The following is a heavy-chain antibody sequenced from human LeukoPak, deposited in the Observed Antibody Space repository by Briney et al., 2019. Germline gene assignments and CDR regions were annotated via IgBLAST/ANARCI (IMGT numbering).Heavy chain of an antibody. CDR2: IYYSGST. J-gene: IGHJ4*02. CDR3: ARPWQLAPDY. CDR1: GGSISSSSYY. D-gene: IGHD6-6*01. V-gene: IGHV4-39*01. Sequence: SETLSLTCTVSGGSISSSSYYWGWIRQPPGKGLEWIGSIYYSGSTYYNPSLKSRVTISVDTSKNQFSLKLSSVTAADTAVYYCARPWQLAPDYWGQGTLVTVSS.